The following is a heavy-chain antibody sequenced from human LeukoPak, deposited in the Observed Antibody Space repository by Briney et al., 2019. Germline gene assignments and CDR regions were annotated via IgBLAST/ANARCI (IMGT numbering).Heavy chain of an antibody. Sequence: PSQTLSLTCTVSGGSISSYYWSWIRQPPGKGLEWIGYIYYSGSTNYNPSLKSRVTISVDTSKNQFSLKLSSVTAADTAVYYCARAPAEIVVVAAHNAFDIWGQGTMVTVSS. J-gene: IGHJ3*02. CDR1: GGSISSYY. CDR2: IYYSGST. CDR3: ARAPAEIVVVAAHNAFDI. V-gene: IGHV4-59*01. D-gene: IGHD2-15*01.